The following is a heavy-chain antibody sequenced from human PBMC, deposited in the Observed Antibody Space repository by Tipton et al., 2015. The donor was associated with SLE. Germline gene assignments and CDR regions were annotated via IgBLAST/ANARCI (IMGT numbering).Heavy chain of an antibody. Sequence: TLSLTCAVYGGSFSGYYWSWIRQPPGKGLEWIGEINHSGSTNYNPSLKSRVTISVDTSKNQFSLKLSSVTAADTAVYYCARDRGYFDLWGRGTLVTVSS. V-gene: IGHV4-34*01. CDR3: ARDRGYFDL. CDR1: GGSFSGYY. J-gene: IGHJ2*01. CDR2: INHSGST.